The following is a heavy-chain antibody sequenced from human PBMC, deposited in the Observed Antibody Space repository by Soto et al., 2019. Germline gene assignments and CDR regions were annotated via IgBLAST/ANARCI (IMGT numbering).Heavy chain of an antibody. J-gene: IGHJ4*02. D-gene: IGHD4-17*01. CDR1: GFTFSSYS. CDR2: ISSSSSYI. CDR3: ARSSDGDYGGSLDY. Sequence: GGSLRLSCAASGFTFSSYSMSWVRQAPGKGLEWVSSISSSSSYIYYADSVKGRFTISRDNAKNSLYLQMNSLRAEDTAVYYCARSSDGDYGGSLDYWGQGTLVTVSS. V-gene: IGHV3-21*01.